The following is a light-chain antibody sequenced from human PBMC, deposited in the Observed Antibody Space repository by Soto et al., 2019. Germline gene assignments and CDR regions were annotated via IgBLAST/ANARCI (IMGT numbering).Light chain of an antibody. CDR3: CSYAGSYTV. Sequence: QSALPQPRSVSGSPVQSVTISCTGTSSDVGGYNYVSWYQQHPGKAPKLMIYDVSKRPSGVPDRFSGSKSGNTASLTISGLQAEDEADYYCCSYAGSYTVFGGGTKVTVL. V-gene: IGLV2-11*01. CDR1: SSDVGGYNY. J-gene: IGLJ2*01. CDR2: DVS.